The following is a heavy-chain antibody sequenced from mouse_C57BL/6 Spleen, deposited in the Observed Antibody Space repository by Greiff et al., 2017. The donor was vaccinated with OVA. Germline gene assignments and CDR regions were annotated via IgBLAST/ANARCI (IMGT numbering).Heavy chain of an antibody. CDR1: GYTFTSYW. V-gene: IGHV1-55*01. CDR3: ARAGYGNFWFAY. D-gene: IGHD2-1*01. CDR2: IYPGSGST. J-gene: IGHJ3*01. Sequence: QVQLQQPGAELVKPGASVKMSCKASGYTFTSYWITWVKQRPGQGLEWIGDIYPGSGSTNYNEKFKSKATMTVDTSYSTAYMQLSSLTSEDSAVYYCARAGYGNFWFAYWGQGTLVTVSA.